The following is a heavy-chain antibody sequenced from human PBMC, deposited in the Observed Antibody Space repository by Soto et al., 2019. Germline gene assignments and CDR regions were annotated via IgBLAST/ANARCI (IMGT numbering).Heavy chain of an antibody. D-gene: IGHD6-19*01. Sequence: SLRLCCAASGFTFGDYAMQWVRQAPGKGLEWVSAISWNSGSIDYADSVKGRFTISRDNAKNSLYLQMSSLRAEDTALYYCSKSHTTSGWYVATDYWGQGTRVTVSS. CDR2: ISWNSGSI. V-gene: IGHV3-9*01. CDR1: GFTFGDYA. CDR3: SKSHTTSGWYVATDY. J-gene: IGHJ4*02.